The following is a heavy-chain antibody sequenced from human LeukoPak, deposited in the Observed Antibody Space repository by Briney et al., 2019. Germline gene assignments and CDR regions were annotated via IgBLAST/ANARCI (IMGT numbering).Heavy chain of an antibody. Sequence: GRSLRLSCLTSGFTFRDYGLGWVRQAPGMGLEWVSFIRSRIYGGAPEYAASVRGRFSVSRDDSESIAYLQMNNLKSEDTAVYYCASGQTVSGAKYYFDFWSPGTLVTVSS. D-gene: IGHD3-10*01. CDR2: IRSRIYGGAP. CDR1: GFTFRDYG. CDR3: ASGQTVSGAKYYFDF. V-gene: IGHV3-49*04. J-gene: IGHJ4*02.